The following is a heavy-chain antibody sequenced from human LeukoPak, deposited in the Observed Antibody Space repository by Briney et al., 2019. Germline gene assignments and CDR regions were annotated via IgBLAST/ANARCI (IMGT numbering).Heavy chain of an antibody. CDR2: ISAYNGNT. J-gene: IGHJ4*02. Sequence: ASVKVSCKASGYTFTGYYMHWVRQAPGQGLEWMGWISAYNGNTNYAQKLQGRVTMTTDTSTSTAYMELRSLRSDDTAVYYCARVPGVPEDYWGQGTLVTVSS. V-gene: IGHV1-18*04. CDR1: GYTFTGYY. D-gene: IGHD3-10*01. CDR3: ARVPGVPEDY.